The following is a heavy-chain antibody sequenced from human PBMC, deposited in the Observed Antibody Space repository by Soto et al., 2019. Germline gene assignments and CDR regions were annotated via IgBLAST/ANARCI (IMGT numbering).Heavy chain of an antibody. V-gene: IGHV3-33*01. CDR3: ARDGNPPGYCSGGSCYYYYGMAV. J-gene: IGHJ6*02. CDR1: GFTFSSYG. Sequence: QVQLVESGGGVVQPGRSLRLSCAASGFTFSSYGMHWVRQAPGKGLEWVAVIWYDGSNKYYADSVKGRFTISRDNSNITLYLQMNSLRAEDTAVYYCARDGNPPGYCSGGSCYYYYGMAVWGQGTTVTVS. CDR2: IWYDGSNK. D-gene: IGHD2-15*01.